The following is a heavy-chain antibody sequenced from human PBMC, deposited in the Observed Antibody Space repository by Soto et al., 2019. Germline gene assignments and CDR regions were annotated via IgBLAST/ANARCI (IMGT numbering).Heavy chain of an antibody. CDR1: GYTFTSYY. CDR3: ARGATMIVVVINQGTFDFDY. Sequence: ASVKVSCKASGYTFTSYYMHWVRQAPGQGLEWMGIINPSGGSTSYAQKFQGRVTMTRDTSTSTVYMELSSLRSEDTAVYYCARGATMIVVVINQGTFDFDYWGQRTLVTVSS. CDR2: INPSGGST. V-gene: IGHV1-46*01. J-gene: IGHJ4*02. D-gene: IGHD3-22*01.